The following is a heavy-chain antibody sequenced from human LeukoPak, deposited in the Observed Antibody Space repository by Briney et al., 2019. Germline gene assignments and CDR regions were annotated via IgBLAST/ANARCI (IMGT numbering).Heavy chain of an antibody. CDR3: TKYAFWSGYRDY. CDR1: GGSITSSNYF. J-gene: IGHJ4*02. CDR2: IYYGGPT. D-gene: IGHD3-3*01. V-gene: IGHV4-39*01. Sequence: PSETLSLTCTVSGGSITSSNYFWGWIRQPPGQGLEWIGSIYYGGPTYYNPSLRSRVTISVETSKNQFSLKLSSVTAADTAVYYCTKYAFWSGYRDYWGQGTLVTVSS.